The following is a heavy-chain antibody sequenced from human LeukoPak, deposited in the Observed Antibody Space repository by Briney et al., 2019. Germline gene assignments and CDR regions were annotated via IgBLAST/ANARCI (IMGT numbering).Heavy chain of an antibody. CDR1: GGSISSYY. Sequence: SETLSLTCTVSGGSISSYYWSWIRQPPGKGLEWIGYIYYSGSTNYNPSLKSRVTISVDTSKNQFSLKLSSVTAADTAVYYCARSPITMVRGVISPFDYWGQGTLVTVSS. CDR2: IYYSGST. J-gene: IGHJ4*02. V-gene: IGHV4-59*12. CDR3: ARSPITMVRGVISPFDY. D-gene: IGHD3-10*01.